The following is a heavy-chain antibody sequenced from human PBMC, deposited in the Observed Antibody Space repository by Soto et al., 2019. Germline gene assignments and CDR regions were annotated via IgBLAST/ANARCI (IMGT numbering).Heavy chain of an antibody. V-gene: IGHV1-18*01. D-gene: IGHD6-6*01. CDR3: ARDREGYSSSARSAFDI. CDR1: GYTFTSYG. Sequence: ASVKVSCKASGYTFTSYGISWVRQAPGQGLEWMGWISAYNGNTNHAQKLQGRVTMTTDTSTSTAYMELRSLRSDDTAVYYCARDREGYSSSARSAFDIWGQGTMVTVSS. CDR2: ISAYNGNT. J-gene: IGHJ3*02.